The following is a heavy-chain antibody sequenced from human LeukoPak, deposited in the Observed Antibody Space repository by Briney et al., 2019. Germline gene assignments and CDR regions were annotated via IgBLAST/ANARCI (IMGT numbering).Heavy chain of an antibody. J-gene: IGHJ3*02. V-gene: IGHV4-59*01. D-gene: IGHD2-2*01. CDR3: ARIAPGYCSSTSCDAFDI. CDR2: IYYSGST. Sequence: SETLSLTCTVSGGSISSYYWSWIRQPPGKGLEWIGYIYYSGSTNYNPSLKSRVTISVDTSKNQFSLKLSSVTAADTAVYYCARIAPGYCSSTSCDAFDIWGQGTMVTVSS. CDR1: GGSISSYY.